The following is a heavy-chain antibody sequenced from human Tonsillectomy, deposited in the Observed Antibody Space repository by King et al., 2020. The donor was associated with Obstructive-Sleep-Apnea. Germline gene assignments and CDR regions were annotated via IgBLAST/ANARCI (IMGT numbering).Heavy chain of an antibody. CDR2: IYYSVST. Sequence: LQLQESGPGLVKPSETLSLTCTVSCGSISSSDYYWGWIRQPPGKGLEWIGSIYYSVSTYYNPSLKMRVTISLDTSKNHFSLRLSSVTAADTAVYYCVREDYGDFECAYWGQGTLVTVSS. J-gene: IGHJ4*02. CDR1: CGSISSSDYY. D-gene: IGHD4-17*01. CDR3: VREDYGDFECAY. V-gene: IGHV4-39*07.